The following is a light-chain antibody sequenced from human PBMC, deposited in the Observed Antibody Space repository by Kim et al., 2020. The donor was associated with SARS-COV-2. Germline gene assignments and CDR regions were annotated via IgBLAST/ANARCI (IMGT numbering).Light chain of an antibody. CDR1: QSVSSSY. CDR2: GAS. V-gene: IGKV3-20*01. J-gene: IGKJ1*01. CDR3: QQYGSSRGRT. Sequence: EIVLTQSPGTLSLSPGERATLSCRASQSVSSSYLAWYQQKPGQAPRLLIYGASSRATGIPDRFSGSGSGTDFTLTISRLEPEDFAVYYCQQYGSSRGRTFGQGTKVDIK.